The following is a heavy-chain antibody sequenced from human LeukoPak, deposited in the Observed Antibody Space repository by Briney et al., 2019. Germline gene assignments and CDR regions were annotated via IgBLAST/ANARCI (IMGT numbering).Heavy chain of an antibody. Sequence: SETLSLTCTVSGGSISSYYWSWIRQPAGKGLEWIGRIYTSGSTNYIPSLKSRVTMSVDTSKNQFSLKLSSVTAADTAVYYCARVSGSWSRSYYFDYWGQGTLVTVSS. CDR3: ARVSGSWSRSYYFDY. CDR1: GGSISSYY. D-gene: IGHD6-13*01. CDR2: IYTSGST. J-gene: IGHJ4*02. V-gene: IGHV4-4*07.